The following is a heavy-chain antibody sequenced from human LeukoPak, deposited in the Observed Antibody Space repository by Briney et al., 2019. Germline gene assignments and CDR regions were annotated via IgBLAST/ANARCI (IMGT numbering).Heavy chain of an antibody. CDR3: AKNGDRGAYCTGGTCYPYFYYYMDV. J-gene: IGHJ6*03. V-gene: IGHV3-21*04. Sequence: PGGSLRLSCAASGFTFSSYIMNWVRQAPGKGLEWVSSISTSSSYIYYADSVKGRFTISRDNSKNTLYLQMNSLRAEDTAIYYCAKNGDRGAYCTGGTCYPYFYYYMDVWGKGTTVTI. CDR2: ISTSSSYI. CDR1: GFTFSSYI. D-gene: IGHD2-15*01.